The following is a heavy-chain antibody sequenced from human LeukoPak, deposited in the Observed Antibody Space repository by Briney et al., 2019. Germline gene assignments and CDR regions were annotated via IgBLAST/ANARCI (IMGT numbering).Heavy chain of an antibody. CDR2: IWYDGSNK. CDR1: GFTFSSYG. J-gene: IGHJ4*02. D-gene: IGHD2-15*01. CDR3: AKDSLIYCSGGSCYPDY. V-gene: IGHV3-33*06. Sequence: GGSLRLSCAASGFTFSSYGMHWVRQAPGKGLEWVAVIWYDGSNKYYADSVKGRFTISRVNSKNTLYLQMNSLRAEDTAVYYCAKDSLIYCSGGSCYPDYWGQGTLVTVSS.